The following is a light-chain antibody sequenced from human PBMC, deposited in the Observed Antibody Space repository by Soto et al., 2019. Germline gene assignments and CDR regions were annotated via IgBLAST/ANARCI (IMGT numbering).Light chain of an antibody. CDR1: QSISSY. V-gene: IGKV1-39*01. Sequence: DIQMTQSPSSLSASVGDRVTITCRASQSISSYLNWYQQKPGKAPKLLIYAASSLQSGVPSRFSGSGSGTDFTLTISSLQPDDFAAYYCQQSYSTPPTFGRRTKVEIK. CDR3: QQSYSTPPT. J-gene: IGKJ1*01. CDR2: AAS.